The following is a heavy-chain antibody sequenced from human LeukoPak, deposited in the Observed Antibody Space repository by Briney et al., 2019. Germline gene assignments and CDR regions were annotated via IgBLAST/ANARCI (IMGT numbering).Heavy chain of an antibody. V-gene: IGHV1-46*01. D-gene: IGHD3-9*01. CDR2: INPSGGST. J-gene: IGHJ4*02. CDR1: GYTFTDYF. Sequence: ASVKVSCKASGYTFTDYFMHWVRQAPGQGLEWMGIINPSGGSTSYAQKFQGRVTMTRDTSTSTVYMELSSLRSEDTAVYYCARTPVPYYDILTGYPLDYWGQGTLVTVSS. CDR3: ARTPVPYYDILTGYPLDY.